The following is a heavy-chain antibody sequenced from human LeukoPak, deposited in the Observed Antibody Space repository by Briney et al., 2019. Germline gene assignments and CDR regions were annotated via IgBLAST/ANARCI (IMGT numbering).Heavy chain of an antibody. Sequence: GGSLRLSCAASGFTFSSYWMSWVRQAPGKGLEWVAAITGTADSTYYAESVRGRFIISRDNSENTLNLQMDSLRAVDAAVYYCAKATHYYDSSGYNGVFEHWGQGALVTLSA. CDR1: GFTFSSYW. CDR2: ITGTADST. V-gene: IGHV3-23*01. CDR3: AKATHYYDSSGYNGVFEH. J-gene: IGHJ4*02. D-gene: IGHD3-22*01.